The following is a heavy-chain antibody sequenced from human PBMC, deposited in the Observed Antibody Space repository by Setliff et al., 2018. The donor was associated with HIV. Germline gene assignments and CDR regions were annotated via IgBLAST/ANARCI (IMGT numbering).Heavy chain of an antibody. Sequence: GGSLRLSCSASGFTFSEPYMNWVRQAPGKGLEWVARIKNKRAGYGTQHAASVKGRFSISRDNSKNMMHLQMNGLRPEDTAVYYCAKGVKWLDPWGQGTLVTVSS. CDR1: GFTFSEPY. CDR2: IKNKRAGYGT. V-gene: IGHV3-72*01. J-gene: IGHJ5*02. CDR3: AKGVKWLDP. D-gene: IGHD3-16*01.